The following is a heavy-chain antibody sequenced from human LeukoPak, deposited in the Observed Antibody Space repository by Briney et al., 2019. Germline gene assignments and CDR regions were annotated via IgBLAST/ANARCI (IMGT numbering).Heavy chain of an antibody. J-gene: IGHJ4*02. D-gene: IGHD2-21*02. Sequence: SVKLSCKASGGTFSSYAISWVRQAPGQGLEWMGGIIPIFGTANYAQKFQGRVTITADESTSTAYMELSSLRSEDTAVYYCASPQTRFLAYCGGDCYSGFDYWGQGTLVTVSS. CDR1: GGTFSSYA. CDR3: ASPQTRFLAYCGGDCYSGFDY. CDR2: IIPIFGTA. V-gene: IGHV1-69*01.